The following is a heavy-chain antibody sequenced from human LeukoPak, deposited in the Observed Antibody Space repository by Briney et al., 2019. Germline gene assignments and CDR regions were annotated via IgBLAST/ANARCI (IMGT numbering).Heavy chain of an antibody. CDR2: ISAYNGNT. CDR1: GYTFASYG. J-gene: IGHJ3*02. CDR3: ARGDYGEYAFDI. D-gene: IGHD4-17*01. V-gene: IGHV1-18*01. Sequence: ASVKVSCKASGYTFASYGIRWVRQAPGQGLDWMGWISAYNGNTNYAQKLQGRVTMTTDTSTSTAYMELRSLRSDDTAVYYCARGDYGEYAFDIWGQGTMVTVSS.